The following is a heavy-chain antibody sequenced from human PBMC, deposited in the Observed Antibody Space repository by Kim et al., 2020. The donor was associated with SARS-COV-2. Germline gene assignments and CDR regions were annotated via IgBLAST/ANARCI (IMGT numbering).Heavy chain of an antibody. D-gene: IGHD3-10*01. CDR1: GGSFSGYY. V-gene: IGHV4-34*01. J-gene: IGHJ5*02. CDR3: ARRSYYYGSGSYAKRYNWFDP. CDR2: INHSGST. Sequence: SETLSLTCAVYGGSFSGYYWSWIRQPPGKGLEWIGEINHSGSTNYNPSLKSRVTISVDTSKNQFSLKLSSVTAADMAVYYCARRSYYYGSGSYAKRYNWFDPWGQGTLVTVSS.